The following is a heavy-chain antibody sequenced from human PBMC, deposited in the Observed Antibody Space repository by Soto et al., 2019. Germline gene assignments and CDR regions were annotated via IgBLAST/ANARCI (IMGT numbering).Heavy chain of an antibody. V-gene: IGHV1-18*01. D-gene: IGHD3-10*02. CDR3: ARDRTVVGAVRALDF. Sequence: ASVKVSCKASGYTFSNFGISWVRQAPGQGLEWMGWITAFNSKTRYAQTFQGRVTMTTDTSTKTAYMELRSLTSDDTAVYYCARDRTVVGAVRALDFWGQGTQVTVSS. J-gene: IGHJ4*02. CDR2: ITAFNSKT. CDR1: GYTFSNFG.